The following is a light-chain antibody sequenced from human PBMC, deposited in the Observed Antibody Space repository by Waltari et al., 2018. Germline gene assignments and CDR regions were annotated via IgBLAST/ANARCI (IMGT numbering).Light chain of an antibody. CDR1: KIGSKN. CDR2: DDG. Sequence: SYELTQPPSVSVAPGQTARITCDGDKIGSKNVHWYKHKPGQAPVLVVYDDGDRPLGIPERFSGSNSGNTAALTSSRVDAGDEAEYYCQVWDSGSNHYVFGTVTKVTVL. J-gene: IGLJ1*01. V-gene: IGLV3-21*02. CDR3: QVWDSGSNHYV.